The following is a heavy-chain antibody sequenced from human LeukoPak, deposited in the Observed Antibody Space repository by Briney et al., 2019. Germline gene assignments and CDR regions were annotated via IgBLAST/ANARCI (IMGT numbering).Heavy chain of an antibody. D-gene: IGHD3-3*01. CDR1: GYTFTGYY. CDR2: INPNSGGT. J-gene: IGHJ6*03. V-gene: IGHV1-2*02. Sequence: ASVKVSCKASGYTFTGYYMHWVRQAPGQGLEWMGWINPNSGGTNYAQKFQGRVTMTRDTSISTAYMELSRLRSDDTAVYHCARESSYDFWSRSYYMDVWGKGTTVTVSS. CDR3: ARESSYDFWSRSYYMDV.